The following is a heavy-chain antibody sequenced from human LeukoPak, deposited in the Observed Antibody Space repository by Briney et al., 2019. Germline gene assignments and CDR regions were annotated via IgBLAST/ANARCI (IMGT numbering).Heavy chain of an antibody. V-gene: IGHV4-59*01. CDR3: ARVSGGWNYFFDY. D-gene: IGHD1-7*01. CDR2: IYYSGST. Sequence: PSETLSLTCAVYGGSFSGYYWSWIRQPPGKGLGWIGYIYYSGSTNYNPSLKSRVTISVDTSKNQFSLKLSSVTAADTAVYYCARVSGGWNYFFDYWGQGTLVTVSS. CDR1: GGSFSGYY. J-gene: IGHJ4*02.